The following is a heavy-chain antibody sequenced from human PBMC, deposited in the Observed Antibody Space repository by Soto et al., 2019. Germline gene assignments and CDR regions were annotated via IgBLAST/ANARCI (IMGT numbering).Heavy chain of an antibody. Sequence: QVQLVQSGAEVKKPGSSVKVSCKASGGTFSSYAISWVRQAPGQGLEWMGGIIPIFGTANYAQKFQGRVTITADKSTSTAYMELSSLRSEGTAVYYCARGPIAVAAAGAEYFQHWGQGTLVTVSS. CDR3: ARGPIAVAAAGAEYFQH. V-gene: IGHV1-69*06. D-gene: IGHD6-19*01. J-gene: IGHJ1*01. CDR2: IIPIFGTA. CDR1: GGTFSSYA.